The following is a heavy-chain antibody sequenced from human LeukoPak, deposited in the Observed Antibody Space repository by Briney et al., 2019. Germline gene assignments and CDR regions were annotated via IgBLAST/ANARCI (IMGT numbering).Heavy chain of an antibody. CDR2: INHSGST. D-gene: IGHD6-13*01. J-gene: IGHJ6*03. Sequence: KPSETLSLTCAVYGGSFSGYYWSWIRQPPGKGLEWIGEINHSGSTNYNASLKSRVTISVDTSKNQFSLKLSSVTAADTAVYYCARVQSYSSSWYRNYYYYYMDVWGKGTTVTISS. CDR1: GGSFSGYY. V-gene: IGHV4-34*01. CDR3: ARVQSYSSSWYRNYYYYYMDV.